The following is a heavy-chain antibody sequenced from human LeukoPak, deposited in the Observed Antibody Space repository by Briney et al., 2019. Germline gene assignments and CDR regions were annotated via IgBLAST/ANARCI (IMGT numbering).Heavy chain of an antibody. D-gene: IGHD3-3*01. CDR1: GGSISSYY. Sequence: PSETLSLTCTVSGGSISSYYWSWIRQPPGKGLEWIGYIYYSGSTNYNPSLKSRVTISVDTSKNQFSLKLSSVTAADTAVYYCARRPEPSYYDFWSGPRDAFDIWGQGTMVTVSS. V-gene: IGHV4-59*08. J-gene: IGHJ3*02. CDR3: ARRPEPSYYDFWSGPRDAFDI. CDR2: IYYSGST.